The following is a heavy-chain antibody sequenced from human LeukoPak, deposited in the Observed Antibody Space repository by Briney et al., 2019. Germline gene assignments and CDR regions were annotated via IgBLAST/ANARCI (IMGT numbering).Heavy chain of an antibody. CDR1: TDSPSSISAT. CDR2: TFFTPDWYN. CDR3: ARVICSGGSCRFDY. J-gene: IGHJ4*02. V-gene: IGHV6-1*01. Sequence: SQTLSPTCALSTDSPSSISATWDWLRQSPSRGLDWLARTFFTPDWYNDYALSVKSRITINSDTSTNQFSLHLNSVTAADTAVYYCARVICSGGSCRFDYWGQGTLVTVSS. D-gene: IGHD2-15*01.